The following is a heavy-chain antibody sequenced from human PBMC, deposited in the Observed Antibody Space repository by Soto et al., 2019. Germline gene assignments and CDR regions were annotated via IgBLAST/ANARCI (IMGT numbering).Heavy chain of an antibody. V-gene: IGHV3-30*18. D-gene: IGHD3-16*01. J-gene: IGHJ4*02. CDR3: AKPLGPQYYDYIWGSSNSIDY. Sequence: QVQLVESGGGVVQPGRSLRLSCAASGFTFSSYGMHWVRQAPGKGLEWVAVISYDGSNKYYADSVKGRFTISRDNSKNTLYLQMNSLRAEDTAVYYCAKPLGPQYYDYIWGSSNSIDYWGQGTLVTVSS. CDR2: ISYDGSNK. CDR1: GFTFSSYG.